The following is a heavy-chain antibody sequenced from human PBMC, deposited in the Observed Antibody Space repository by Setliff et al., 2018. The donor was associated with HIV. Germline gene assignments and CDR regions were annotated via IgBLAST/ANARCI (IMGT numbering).Heavy chain of an antibody. V-gene: IGHV1-3*03. J-gene: IGHJ4*02. CDR2: IDAGNRNT. CDR1: GYTFTNYA. Sequence: GASVKVSCKASGYTFTNYAMHWVRQAPGQRLEWMGWIDAGNRNTEYSQEFQGRVTITRDTSASTAYMELSSLRSEDMAVYYCAIRGRRGLNYWGQGTLVTVSS. D-gene: IGHD3-10*01. CDR3: AIRGRRGLNY.